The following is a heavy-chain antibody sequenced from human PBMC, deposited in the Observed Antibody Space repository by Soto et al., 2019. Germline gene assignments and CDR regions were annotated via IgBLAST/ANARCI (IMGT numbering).Heavy chain of an antibody. J-gene: IGHJ4*02. Sequence: QLQLQESGPGLGKPSETLSLTGTVPGGSISSSIYYWGWIRQPPGKGLEWFGGIYYSGSTYYNPSLKSRVTISVDTSKNQFSLKLSSVTAADTAVYYCARQHPDMITFGGVIATGFDYWGQGTLVTVSS. CDR1: GGSISSSIYY. V-gene: IGHV4-39*01. D-gene: IGHD3-16*02. CDR3: ARQHPDMITFGGVIATGFDY. CDR2: IYYSGST.